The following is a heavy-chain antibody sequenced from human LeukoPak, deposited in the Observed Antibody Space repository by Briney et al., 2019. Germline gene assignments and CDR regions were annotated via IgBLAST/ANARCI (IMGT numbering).Heavy chain of an antibody. V-gene: IGHV1-2*06. Sequence: ASVKVSCKASGYTFTGYYMHWVRQAPGQGLEWMGRINPNSGGTNYAQKFQGRVTMTRDTSISTAYMELSRLRSDDTAVYYCARDEGYCSSTNCYDDFDYWGQGPLVTVSS. J-gene: IGHJ4*02. CDR2: INPNSGGT. D-gene: IGHD2-2*01. CDR1: GYTFTGYY. CDR3: ARDEGYCSSTNCYDDFDY.